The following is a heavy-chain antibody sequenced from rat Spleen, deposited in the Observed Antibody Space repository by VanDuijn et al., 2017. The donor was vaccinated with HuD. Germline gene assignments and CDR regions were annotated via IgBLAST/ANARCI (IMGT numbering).Heavy chain of an antibody. CDR1: GFSLTSYN. Sequence: QVQLKESGPGLVQPSQTLSLTCTVSGFSLTSYNVHWVRQPPGKGLEWMGVMWSGGSTDYNSALKSRLSISRDTSKNQVFLKMNSLQSEDTTTYYCARETTGPYYFDYWGQGVMVTVSS. CDR2: MWSGGST. CDR3: ARETTGPYYFDY. J-gene: IGHJ2*01. D-gene: IGHD1-11*01. V-gene: IGHV2-45*01.